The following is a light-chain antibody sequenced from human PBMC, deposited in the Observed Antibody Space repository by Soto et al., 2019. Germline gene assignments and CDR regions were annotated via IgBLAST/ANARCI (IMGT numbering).Light chain of an antibody. CDR3: RQYCSSPWNT. Sequence: EIVLTQSPGTLSLSPGERATLSCRASQSVSSSYLAWYQQKPGQAPRLLIYGASSRATGIPDRFSGSGSGTDFTLPISSLEPEDFAVYYCRQYCSSPWNTFGQGTRLEIK. CDR2: GAS. CDR1: QSVSSSY. J-gene: IGKJ5*01. V-gene: IGKV3-20*01.